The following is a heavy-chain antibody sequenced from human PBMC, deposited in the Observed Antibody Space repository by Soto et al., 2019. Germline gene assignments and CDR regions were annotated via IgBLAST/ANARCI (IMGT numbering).Heavy chain of an antibody. Sequence: GGSLRLSCAASGFTFNNYAMSWVRQAPGKGLEWVSTVSGTGSNTYYGDSVEGRFTISRDISKNTLYLQMTSLRAEDTAVYYCARDSGGLFDYWGQGTLVTVSS. D-gene: IGHD2-15*01. CDR2: VSGTGSNT. J-gene: IGHJ4*02. CDR3: ARDSGGLFDY. CDR1: GFTFNNYA. V-gene: IGHV3-23*01.